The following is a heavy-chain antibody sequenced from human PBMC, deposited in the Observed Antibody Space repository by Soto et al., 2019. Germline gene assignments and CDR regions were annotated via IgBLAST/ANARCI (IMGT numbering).Heavy chain of an antibody. D-gene: IGHD3-22*01. CDR1: GFTFSSYA. Sequence: VGSLRLSCAASGFTFSSYAMHWVRQAPGKGLEWVAVISYDGGNKYYADSVKGRFTISRDNSKNTLYLQMNSLRPEDTAVHYCAKGFYDIAGYVIDYWGQGTLVTVSS. CDR3: AKGFYDIAGYVIDY. J-gene: IGHJ4*02. CDR2: ISYDGGNK. V-gene: IGHV3-30*18.